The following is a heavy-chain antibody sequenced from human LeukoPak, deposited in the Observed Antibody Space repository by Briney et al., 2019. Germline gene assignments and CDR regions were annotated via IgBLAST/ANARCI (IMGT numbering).Heavy chain of an antibody. Sequence: SETLSLTCAVYGGSINGYYWSWIRQPPGKGLEWIGEINHSESTNYNPSLKSRVSISVDTSKNQFSLKLLSSVTAADTAVYYCARGPYASGYVNPVLSYWYFDLWGRGTLVSVSS. CDR3: ARGPYASGYVNPVLSYWYFDL. V-gene: IGHV4-34*01. CDR1: GGSINGYY. D-gene: IGHD3-10*01. CDR2: INHSEST. J-gene: IGHJ2*01.